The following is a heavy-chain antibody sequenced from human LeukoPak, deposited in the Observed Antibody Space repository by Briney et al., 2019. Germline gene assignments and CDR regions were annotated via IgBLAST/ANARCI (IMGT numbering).Heavy chain of an antibody. Sequence: SVKVSCKASGGTFSSYAISWVRQAPGQGLEWMGGIIPIFGTANYAQKFQGRVTITTDESTSTAYMELSSLRSDDTAVYYCARERITAMVRRNALDIWGQGTMVTVSS. CDR3: ARERITAMVRRNALDI. CDR2: IIPIFGTA. V-gene: IGHV1-69*05. D-gene: IGHD5-18*01. CDR1: GGTFSSYA. J-gene: IGHJ3*02.